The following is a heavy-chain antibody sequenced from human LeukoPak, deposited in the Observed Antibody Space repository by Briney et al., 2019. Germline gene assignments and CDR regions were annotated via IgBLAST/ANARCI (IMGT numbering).Heavy chain of an antibody. D-gene: IGHD1-1*01. CDR3: AREGTEGGYGMDV. J-gene: IGHJ6*02. CDR2: IIPIFGTA. V-gene: IGHV1-69*05. CDR1: GGTFSSYA. Sequence: ASVKVSCKASGGTFSSYAISWVRQAPGQGLEWMGGIIPIFGTANYAQKFQGRVTMTRDTSTSTVYMELSSLRSEDTAVYYCAREGTEGGYGMDVWGQGTTVTVSS.